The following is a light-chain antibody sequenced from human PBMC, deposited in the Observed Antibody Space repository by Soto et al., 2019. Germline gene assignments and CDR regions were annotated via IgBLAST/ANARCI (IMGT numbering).Light chain of an antibody. CDR1: QSVRSNY. Sequence: EIVLTQPPGTLSLSPGERATLSCRASQSVRSNYLAWYQQKPGQAPRLLIYNSSTRATGIPDRFSGRGSGTDFTLTISRLEPEDFALYYCQQYRDLPQTFGQGTQVEIK. CDR3: QQYRDLPQT. J-gene: IGKJ1*01. CDR2: NSS. V-gene: IGKV3-20*01.